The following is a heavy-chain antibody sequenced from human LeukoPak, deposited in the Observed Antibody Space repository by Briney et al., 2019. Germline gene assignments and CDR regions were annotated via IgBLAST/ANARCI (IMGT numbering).Heavy chain of an antibody. D-gene: IGHD6-13*01. Sequence: PSETLSLTCTVSGGSISSYYWNWIRHPPGKGLECIGYIFYSGSTNYTPPLKRRVPISVDTSKNQFSLKLSSVTAADTAVYYCARGSDTAAGLYWGQGTLVTVSS. J-gene: IGHJ4*02. CDR1: GGSISSYY. CDR3: ARGSDTAAGLY. CDR2: IFYSGST. V-gene: IGHV4-59*12.